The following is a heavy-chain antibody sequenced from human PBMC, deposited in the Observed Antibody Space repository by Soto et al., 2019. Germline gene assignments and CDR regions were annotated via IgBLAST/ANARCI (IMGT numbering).Heavy chain of an antibody. V-gene: IGHV1-2*04. CDR3: ARCKNFYYGMDV. CDR2: INPNSGGT. J-gene: IGHJ6*02. Sequence: ASVKVSCKASGYTFTGYYMHWVRQAPGQGLDGMGWINPNSGGTNYAQKFQGWVTMTRDTSISTAYMELSRLRSADTDVYYCARCKNFYYGMDVWGQGTTVTVSS. CDR1: GYTFTGYY.